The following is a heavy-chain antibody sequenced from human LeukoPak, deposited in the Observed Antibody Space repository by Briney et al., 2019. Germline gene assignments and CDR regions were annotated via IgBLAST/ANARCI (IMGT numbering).Heavy chain of an antibody. J-gene: IGHJ6*02. D-gene: IGHD1-1*01. CDR1: GYRFSGYY. CDR3: ARWNDPTQNYYHYGMDV. Sequence: AASVKVSCKASGYRFSGYYMYWVRQAPGQGLEWMGWINPNSGGSKYEQKFQGRVTMTRDTSISTAYMELNSLRSDDTAVYYCARWNDPTQNYYHYGMDVWGQGTTVTVSS. CDR2: INPNSGGS. V-gene: IGHV1-2*02.